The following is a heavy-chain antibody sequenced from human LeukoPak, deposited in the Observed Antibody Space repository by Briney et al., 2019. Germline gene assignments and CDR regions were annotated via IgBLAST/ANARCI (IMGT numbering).Heavy chain of an antibody. CDR2: IWYDGSNK. V-gene: IGHV3-33*01. J-gene: IGHJ4*02. Sequence: GRSPRLSCAASGFTFSSYGMHWVRQAPGKGLEWVAVIWYDGSNKYYADSVKGRFTISRDNSKNTLYLQMNSLRAEDTAVYYCARARGSSGPYYFDYWGQGTLVTVSS. D-gene: IGHD3-22*01. CDR3: ARARGSSGPYYFDY. CDR1: GFTFSSYG.